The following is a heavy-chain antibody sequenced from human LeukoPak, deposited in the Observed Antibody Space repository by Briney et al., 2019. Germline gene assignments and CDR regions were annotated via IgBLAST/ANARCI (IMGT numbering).Heavy chain of an antibody. J-gene: IGHJ4*02. V-gene: IGHV4-4*07. D-gene: IGHD3-10*01. Sequence: SETLSLTCSVSGGSIGSYYWSWIRQPAGKGLEWIGRVYTSGITNYNPSLKSRVTMSIDTSKNQFSLRLSSVTAADTAVYYCARGSEYGSGSYTYAYWGPGTLVTVSS. CDR3: ARGSEYGSGSYTYAY. CDR2: VYTSGIT. CDR1: GGSIGSYY.